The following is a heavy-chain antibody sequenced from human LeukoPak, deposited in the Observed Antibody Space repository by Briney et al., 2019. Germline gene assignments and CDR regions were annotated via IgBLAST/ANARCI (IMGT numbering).Heavy chain of an antibody. CDR3: AGGGYSGYGVDY. CDR1: GGTFSSYA. J-gene: IGHJ4*02. Sequence: ASVKVSCRASGGTFSSYAISWVRQAPGQGLEWMGGIIPIFGTANYAQKFQGRVTITADESTSTAYMELSSLRSEDTAVYYCAGGGYSGYGVDYWGQGTLVTVSS. V-gene: IGHV1-69*13. D-gene: IGHD5-12*01. CDR2: IIPIFGTA.